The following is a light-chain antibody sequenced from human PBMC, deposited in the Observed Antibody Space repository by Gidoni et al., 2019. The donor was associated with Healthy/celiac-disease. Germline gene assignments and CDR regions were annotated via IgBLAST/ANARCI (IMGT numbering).Light chain of an antibody. CDR1: QGISNY. J-gene: IGKJ1*01. CDR2: AAS. CDR3: QKYNRAPRT. V-gene: IGKV1-27*01. Sequence: DIQMTQSPSSLSAPVGDRVTITWRASQGISNYIAWYQQKPGKVPQLLIYAASTLQSGVPSRFRGRGSGTDFPLISSSLHAEDVVYYYWQKYNRAPRTFGQGTKVEIK.